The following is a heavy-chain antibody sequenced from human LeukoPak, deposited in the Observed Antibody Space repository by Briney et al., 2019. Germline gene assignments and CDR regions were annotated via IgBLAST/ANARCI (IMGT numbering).Heavy chain of an antibody. V-gene: IGHV3-21*01. CDR3: ARDWFGGVQGYWFDP. J-gene: IGHJ5*02. CDR2: ISSSSSYI. CDR1: GFTFTNNF. Sequence: NPGGSLRLSCAASGFTFTNNFMSWVRHAPGKRLEWVSSISSSSSYIYYADSVKGRFTISRDNAKNSLYLQMNSLRAEDTAVYYCARDWFGGVQGYWFDPWGQGTLVTVSS. D-gene: IGHD3-16*01.